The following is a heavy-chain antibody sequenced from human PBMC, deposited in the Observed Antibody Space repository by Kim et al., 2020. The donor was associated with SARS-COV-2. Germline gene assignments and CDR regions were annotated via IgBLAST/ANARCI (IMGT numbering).Heavy chain of an antibody. Sequence: GGSLRLSCAASGFTFSSYAMHWVRQAPGKGLEWVAVISYDGSNKYYADSVKGRFTISRDNSKNTLYLQMNSLRAEDTAVYYCARDSLRYGGSYYFDYWGQGTLVTVSS. CDR2: ISYDGSNK. V-gene: IGHV3-30-3*01. CDR3: ARDSLRYGGSYYFDY. D-gene: IGHD4-17*01. CDR1: GFTFSSYA. J-gene: IGHJ4*02.